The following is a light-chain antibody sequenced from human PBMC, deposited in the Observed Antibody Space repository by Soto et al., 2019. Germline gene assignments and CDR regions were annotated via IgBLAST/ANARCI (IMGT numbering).Light chain of an antibody. CDR1: QGVSRY. J-gene: IGKJ4*01. V-gene: IGKV1-9*01. CDR2: AAS. CDR3: QQPNNYPFT. Sequence: DIQLTQSPSFLSASVGDRVAITCRASQGVSRYVAWYQQKPGKPPELLIYAASTLQSGVPPRFSGSASGTEFTLTIDSLQPEDFATYYCQQPNNYPFTFGGGTKVDIK.